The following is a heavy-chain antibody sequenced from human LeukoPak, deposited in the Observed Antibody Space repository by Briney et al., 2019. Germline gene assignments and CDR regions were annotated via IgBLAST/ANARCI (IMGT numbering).Heavy chain of an antibody. Sequence: GGSLRLSCAASGLTFSSYGMHWVRQAPGKGLEWVAIISYDGGNKYYADSVKGRFTISRDNAKNSLYLQMNSLRAEDTAVYYCARAQRYTSGYGHGYAFDIWGQGTMVTVSS. CDR1: GLTFSSYG. CDR2: ISYDGGNK. D-gene: IGHD5-18*01. CDR3: ARAQRYTSGYGHGYAFDI. J-gene: IGHJ3*02. V-gene: IGHV3-30*03.